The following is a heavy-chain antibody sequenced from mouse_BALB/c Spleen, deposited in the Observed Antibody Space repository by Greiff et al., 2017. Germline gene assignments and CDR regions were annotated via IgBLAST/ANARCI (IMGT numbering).Heavy chain of an antibody. Sequence: QVQLQQSGPGLVQPSQSLSITCTVSGFSLTSYGVHWVRQSPGKGLEWLGVIWSGGSTDYNAAFISRLSISKDNSKSQVFFKMNSLQADDTAIYYCARNGVLRSRTYWYCDVWGAGTTVTVAS. V-gene: IGHV2-4-1*01. CDR1: GFSLTSYG. J-gene: IGHJ1*01. D-gene: IGHD1-1*01. CDR3: ARNGVLRSRTYWYCDV. CDR2: IWSGGST.